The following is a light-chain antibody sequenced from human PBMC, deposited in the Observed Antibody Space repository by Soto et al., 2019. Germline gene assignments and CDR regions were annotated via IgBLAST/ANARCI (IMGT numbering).Light chain of an antibody. V-gene: IGKV3-20*01. CDR1: QSVSSSY. Sequence: ESVLTQFPGTLSLSPGEGATLSCRASQSVSSSYLAWYRQKPGQAPRLLIYGASSRATGIPDRFSGSGSGTDFTLTISRLEPEDFAVYYCQQYDSSLFTFGPGTKVDIK. J-gene: IGKJ3*01. CDR2: GAS. CDR3: QQYDSSLFT.